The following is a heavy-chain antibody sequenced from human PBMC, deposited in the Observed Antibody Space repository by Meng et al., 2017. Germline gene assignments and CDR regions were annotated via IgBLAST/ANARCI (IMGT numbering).Heavy chain of an antibody. CDR3: ARDLEAFGGSYPDY. J-gene: IGHJ4*02. Sequence: QMQLWEPGGGLGKPGGSLRVSCAAFGVTFSDYYMSWIRQAPGKGLEWVSYISSSGSTIYYADSVKGRFTISRDNAKNSLYLQMNSLRAEDTAVYYCARDLEAFGGSYPDYWGQGTLVTVSS. CDR2: ISSSGSTI. D-gene: IGHD1-26*01. CDR1: GVTFSDYY. V-gene: IGHV3-11*04.